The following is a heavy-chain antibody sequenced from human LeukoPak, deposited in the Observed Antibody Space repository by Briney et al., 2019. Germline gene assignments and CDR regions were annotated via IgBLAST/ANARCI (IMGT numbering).Heavy chain of an antibody. CDR2: ISYDGSNK. J-gene: IGHJ3*02. Sequence: GGSLRLSCAASGFXFSSYAMHWVRQAPGKGLEWVAIISYDGSNKYYADSVKGRFSISRDNSKNTLYLQMNSLRVEDMAVYYCARETVLLWFGGVGVAFDIWGQGTMVTVSS. CDR3: ARETVLLWFGGVGVAFDI. V-gene: IGHV3-30-3*01. CDR1: GFXFSSYA. D-gene: IGHD3-10*01.